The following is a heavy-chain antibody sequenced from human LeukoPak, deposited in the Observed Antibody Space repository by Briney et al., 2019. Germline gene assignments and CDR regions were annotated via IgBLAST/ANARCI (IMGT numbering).Heavy chain of an antibody. CDR3: ASGGSGYDLDY. CDR1: GFTFSSYA. V-gene: IGHV3-30*04. CDR2: ISYDGSNK. J-gene: IGHJ4*02. Sequence: GGSLRLSCAASGFTFSSYAMHGVRQAPGKGLEWVAVISYDGSNKYYADSVKGRFTISRDNSKNTLYLQMNSLRAEDTAVYYCASGGSGYDLDYWGQGTLVTVSS. D-gene: IGHD5-12*01.